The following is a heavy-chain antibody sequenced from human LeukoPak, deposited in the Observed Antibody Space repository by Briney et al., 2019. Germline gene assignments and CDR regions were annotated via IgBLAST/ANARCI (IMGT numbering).Heavy chain of an antibody. CDR1: GFTFSSYW. D-gene: IGHD6-13*01. CDR3: AKSRGIAAAGRAFYGMDV. CDR2: INTDGRIT. J-gene: IGHJ6*02. V-gene: IGHV3-74*01. Sequence: GSLRLSCAASGFTFSSYWMHWVRQAPGKGLVWVSRINTDGRITNYADSVKGRFTISRDNAKNTLFLQMNSLRAEDTAVYYCAKSRGIAAAGRAFYGMDVWGQGTTVTVSS.